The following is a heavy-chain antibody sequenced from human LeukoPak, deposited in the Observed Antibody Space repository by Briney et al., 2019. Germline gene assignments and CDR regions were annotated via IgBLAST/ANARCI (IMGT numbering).Heavy chain of an antibody. D-gene: IGHD3-10*01. CDR3: ANSLTGSGANYYYYGMDV. J-gene: IGHJ6*02. CDR2: ISGSGGSS. CDR1: GFTFSSYA. V-gene: IGHV3-23*01. Sequence: GGSLRLSRAASGFTFSSYAMSWVRQAPGKGLEWVSAISGSGGSSYYADSVKGRFTISRDNSKNTLYLQMNSLRAEDTAVYYCANSLTGSGANYYYYGMDVWGQGTTVTVSS.